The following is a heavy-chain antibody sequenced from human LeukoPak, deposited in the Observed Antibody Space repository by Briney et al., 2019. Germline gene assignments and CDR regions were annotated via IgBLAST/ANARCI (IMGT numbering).Heavy chain of an antibody. CDR3: ARSRAYSSGDVGY. CDR1: GFTFSSYG. V-gene: IGHV3-30*03. D-gene: IGHD6-19*01. CDR2: ISYDGSNK. J-gene: IGHJ4*02. Sequence: HPGGSLRLSCAASGFTFSSYGMHWVRQAPGKGLEWVAVISYDGSNKYYADSVKGRFTISRDNSKNTLYLQMNSLRAEDTAVYYCARSRAYSSGDVGYWGQGTLVTVSS.